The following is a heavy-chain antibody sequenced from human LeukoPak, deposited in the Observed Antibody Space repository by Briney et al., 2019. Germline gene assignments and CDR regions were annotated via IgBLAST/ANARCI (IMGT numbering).Heavy chain of an antibody. CDR3: ARGHYYDSSGYIDI. Sequence: GGSLRLSCAASGFTFSSYEMNWVRQAPGKGLEWVSYISSSGSTIYYADSVKGRFTISRDNAKNSLYLQMNSLRAEDTAVYYCARGHYYDSSGYIDIWGQGTMVTVSS. V-gene: IGHV3-48*03. D-gene: IGHD3-22*01. CDR2: ISSSGSTI. J-gene: IGHJ3*02. CDR1: GFTFSSYE.